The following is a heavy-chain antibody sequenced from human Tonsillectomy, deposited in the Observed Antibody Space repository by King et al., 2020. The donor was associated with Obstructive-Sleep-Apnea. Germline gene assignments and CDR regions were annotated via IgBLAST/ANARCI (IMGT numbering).Heavy chain of an antibody. CDR2: IRSKADNYAA. J-gene: IGHJ4*02. CDR1: GFTFSGSA. Sequence: EVQLVESGGGLVQPGGSLKLSCAASGFTFSGSAMHWVRQASGKGLEWVGRIRSKADNYAAAYAASVKGRFTISRDDSKNTAYLQMTSLQTEDTAVYYCTRRGVVTASFDYWGQGTLVTVSS. CDR3: TRRGVVTASFDY. D-gene: IGHD2-21*02. V-gene: IGHV3-73*02.